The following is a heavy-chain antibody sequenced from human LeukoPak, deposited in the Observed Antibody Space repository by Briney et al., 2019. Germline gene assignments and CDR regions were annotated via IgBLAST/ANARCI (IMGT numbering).Heavy chain of an antibody. CDR2: ISGSGGYT. CDR1: GFTFSNYA. J-gene: IGHJ6*02. CDR3: AREPVGSWSPAIYYYYGMDV. Sequence: GGSLRLSCAASGFTFSNYAMSWVRQAPGKGLEWVSTISGSGGYTYYVDSVKGRFTISRDNSKNTLYLQMNSLRAEDTAVYYCAREPVGSWSPAIYYYYGMDVWGQGTTVTVSS. D-gene: IGHD6-13*01. V-gene: IGHV3-23*01.